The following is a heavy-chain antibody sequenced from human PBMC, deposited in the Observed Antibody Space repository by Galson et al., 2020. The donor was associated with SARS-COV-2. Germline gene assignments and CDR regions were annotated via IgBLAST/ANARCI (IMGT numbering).Heavy chain of an antibody. CDR1: GYTFTGYY. Sequence: ASVKVSCKASGYTFTGYYMHWVRQAPGQGLEWMGWINPNRGGTNYAQKFQGWVTMTRDTSISTAYMELSRLKSDDTAVYYCARETGMTTFNFFDSWVQGTLVTVSS. CDR3: ARETGMTTFNFFDS. V-gene: IGHV1-2*04. J-gene: IGHJ4*02. CDR2: INPNRGGT. D-gene: IGHD4-4*01.